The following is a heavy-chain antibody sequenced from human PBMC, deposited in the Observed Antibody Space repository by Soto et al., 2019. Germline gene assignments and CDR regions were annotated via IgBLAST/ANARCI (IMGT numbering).Heavy chain of an antibody. J-gene: IGHJ4*02. CDR1: GFTFSSYA. V-gene: IGHV3-23*01. Sequence: PGGSLRLSCAASGFTFSSYAMSGVRQAPGKGLEWVSAISRSGGSTYYADSVKGRFTISRDNSKNTLYLQMNSLRAEDTAVYYCAKDLALTYYDFWSGPTFDYWGQGTLVTVSS. CDR2: ISRSGGST. CDR3: AKDLALTYYDFWSGPTFDY. D-gene: IGHD3-3*01.